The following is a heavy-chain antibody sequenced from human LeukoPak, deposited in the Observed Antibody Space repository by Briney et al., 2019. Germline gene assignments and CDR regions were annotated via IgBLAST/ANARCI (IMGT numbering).Heavy chain of an antibody. CDR2: ISYDGSNK. Sequence: GRSLTLSCAASGFTFSSYGMHWVRHAPGKGLEWVAVISYDGSNKYYADSVKGRFTISRDNSKNTLYLQMNSLRAEDTAVYYCAKGFQGLFDSWGQGPLVPVSS. CDR1: GFTFSSYG. CDR3: AKGFQGLFDS. D-gene: IGHD3-10*01. V-gene: IGHV3-30*18. J-gene: IGHJ4*02.